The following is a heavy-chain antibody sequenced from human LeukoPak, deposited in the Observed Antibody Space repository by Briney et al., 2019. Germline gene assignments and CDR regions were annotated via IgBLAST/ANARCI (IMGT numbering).Heavy chain of an antibody. CDR3: ARGSGWFFY. Sequence: PSETLSLTCTVSGGSMSGYYWSWIRQPPGEGLEWIGYIYSSGSTNYNPSLKSRITISVDTSKNQLSLKMSSVTAADTAVYYCARGSGWFFYWGQGTLVTVSS. D-gene: IGHD6-19*01. CDR2: IYSSGST. CDR1: GGSMSGYY. V-gene: IGHV4-59*01. J-gene: IGHJ4*02.